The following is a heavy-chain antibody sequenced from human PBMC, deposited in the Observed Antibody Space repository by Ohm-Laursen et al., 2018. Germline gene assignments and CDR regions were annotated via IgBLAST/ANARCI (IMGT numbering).Heavy chain of an antibody. J-gene: IGHJ4*02. CDR1: GGSISSYY. V-gene: IGHV4-59*08. CDR2: IYSSGTT. D-gene: IGHD6-19*01. CDR3: ARQSYTSGWIDY. Sequence: TLSLTCTVSGGSISSYYWSWVRQPPGKGLEWIGYIYSSGTTNYNPSLKSRISISVDTSKNQFSLRLSSVTAADTAMYYCARQSYTSGWIDYWGQGTLVTVSS.